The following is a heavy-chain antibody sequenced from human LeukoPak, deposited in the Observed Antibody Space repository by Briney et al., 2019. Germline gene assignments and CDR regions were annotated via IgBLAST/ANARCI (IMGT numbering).Heavy chain of an antibody. Sequence: PSGTLSLTCAVSGGSISSSNWWSWVRQPLGKGLEWIGEIYHSGSTNYNPSLKSRVTISVDKSKNQFSLKLSSVTAADTAVYYCARDRRIAAAGGYFAYWGQGTLVTVSS. CDR1: GGSISSSNW. D-gene: IGHD6-13*01. V-gene: IGHV4-4*02. CDR2: IYHSGST. J-gene: IGHJ4*02. CDR3: ARDRRIAAAGGYFAY.